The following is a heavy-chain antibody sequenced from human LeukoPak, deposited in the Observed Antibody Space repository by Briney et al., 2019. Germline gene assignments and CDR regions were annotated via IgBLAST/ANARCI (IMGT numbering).Heavy chain of an antibody. Sequence: GGSLRLSGAASVFTFSSCAMSWVHQAPGKGLEWVSTISGSGGSTYYADSVKGRFSISRDNSKNTLDLEMNSLRVDDTAVYYCAKRVGTKSSPFDYWGQGTLVTVSS. J-gene: IGHJ4*02. CDR1: VFTFSSCA. D-gene: IGHD1-26*01. V-gene: IGHV3-23*01. CDR3: AKRVGTKSSPFDY. CDR2: ISGSGGST.